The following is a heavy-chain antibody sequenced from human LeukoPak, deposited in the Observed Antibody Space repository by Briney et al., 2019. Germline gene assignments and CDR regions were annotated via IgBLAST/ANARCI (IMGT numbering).Heavy chain of an antibody. CDR2: ISSSSSYI. CDR3: ARGYGSGSYDYYYYGMDV. V-gene: IGHV3-21*01. J-gene: IGHJ6*02. CDR1: GFTFSSYS. D-gene: IGHD3-10*01. Sequence: GGSLRLSCAASGFTFSSYSMNRVRQAPGKGLEPVSSISSSSSYIYYADSVKGRFTISRDNAKNSLYLQMNSLRAEDTAVYYCARGYGSGSYDYYYYGMDVWGQGTTVTVSS.